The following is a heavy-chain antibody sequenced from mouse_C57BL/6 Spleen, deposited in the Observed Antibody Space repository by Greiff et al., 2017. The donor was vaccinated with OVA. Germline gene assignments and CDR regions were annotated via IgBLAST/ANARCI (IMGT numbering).Heavy chain of an antibody. D-gene: IGHD1-1*01. CDR2: ISYSGST. Sequence: EVQLQESGPGMVKPSQSLSLTCTVTGYSITSGYDWHWIRHFPGNKLEWMGYISYSGSTNYKPSLKSRISITHDTSKNHFFLKLNSVTTEDTATYYCARFTTVVGNWYFDVWGTGTTVTVSS. CDR1: GYSITSGYD. J-gene: IGHJ1*03. CDR3: ARFTTVVGNWYFDV. V-gene: IGHV3-1*01.